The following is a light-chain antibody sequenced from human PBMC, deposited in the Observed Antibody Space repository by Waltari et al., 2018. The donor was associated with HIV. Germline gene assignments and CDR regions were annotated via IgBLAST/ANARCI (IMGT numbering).Light chain of an antibody. CDR1: SEHSSYA. CDR2: LNSDGSH. V-gene: IGLV4-69*01. Sequence: QLVLPQSPSASASLGASVKLTCTLSSEHSSYAIAWHQQQPEKGPRYLMKLNSDGSHSKGDGIPDRFSGSSSGAERYLTISSLQSEDEADYYCQTWGTGIQVFGGGTKLTVL. CDR3: QTWGTGIQV. J-gene: IGLJ2*01.